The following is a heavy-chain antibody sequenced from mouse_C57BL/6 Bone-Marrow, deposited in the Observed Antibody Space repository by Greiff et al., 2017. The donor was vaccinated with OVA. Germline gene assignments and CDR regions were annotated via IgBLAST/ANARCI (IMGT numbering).Heavy chain of an antibody. D-gene: IGHD1-1*01. CDR1: GYTFTDYN. V-gene: IGHV1-22*01. Sequence: VQLKQSGPELVKPGASVKMSCKASGYTFTDYNMHWVKQSHGKSLEWFGYINPNNGGTSYNQKFKGKATLTVNKSSSTAYMELRSLTSEDSAVYYCARGIHYYGSRAGDYWGQGTTLTVSS. CDR2: INPNNGGT. CDR3: ARGIHYYGSRAGDY. J-gene: IGHJ2*01.